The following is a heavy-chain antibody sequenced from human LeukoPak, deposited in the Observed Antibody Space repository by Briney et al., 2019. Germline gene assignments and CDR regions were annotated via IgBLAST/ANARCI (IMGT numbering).Heavy chain of an antibody. D-gene: IGHD3-22*01. CDR2: TYYRSQWYY. CDR3: ARVKDYYDGSVYYFLDY. V-gene: IGHV6-1*01. J-gene: IGHJ4*02. CDR1: GDSVSSNTAA. Sequence: SQTLSLTCAISGDSVSSNTAACNWIRQSPSRGLEWLGRTYYRSQWYYDYAVSVKSRITVNPNTSKNQFSLQLNSVTSEDTAVYFCARVKDYYDGSVYYFLDYWGQGTLVTVSS.